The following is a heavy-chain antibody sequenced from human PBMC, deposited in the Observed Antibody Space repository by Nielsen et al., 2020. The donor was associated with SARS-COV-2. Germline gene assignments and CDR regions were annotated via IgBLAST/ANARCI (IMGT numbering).Heavy chain of an antibody. V-gene: IGHV1-69*13. D-gene: IGHD2-2*01. CDR3: ARAGIPAAHYEYYYGLDV. CDR2: IIPIFGAT. CDR1: GGTFSSYA. Sequence: SVKVSCKASGGTFSSYAISWVRQAPGQGLEWMGGIIPIFGATNYAQKFQGRVTISADESTSTAYVELSSLRSEDTALYFCARAGIPAAHYEYYYGLDVWGQGTTVTVSS. J-gene: IGHJ6*02.